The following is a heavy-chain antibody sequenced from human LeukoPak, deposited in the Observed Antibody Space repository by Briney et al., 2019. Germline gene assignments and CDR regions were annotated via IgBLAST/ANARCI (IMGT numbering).Heavy chain of an antibody. Sequence: PSETLSLTCAVSGGSISSYYWTWIRQPPGKGLEWIGYIYYSGSTHYNPSLKSRVTISVDTSKNQFALKLSSVTAADTAVYYCARGIASGTLSYYYDGMDVWGQGTTVTVSS. J-gene: IGHJ6*02. CDR1: GGSISSYY. CDR2: IYYSGST. V-gene: IGHV4-59*08. CDR3: ARGIASGTLSYYYDGMDV. D-gene: IGHD6-13*01.